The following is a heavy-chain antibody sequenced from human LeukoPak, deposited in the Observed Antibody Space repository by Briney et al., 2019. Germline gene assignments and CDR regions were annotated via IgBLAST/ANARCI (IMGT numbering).Heavy chain of an antibody. CDR3: ARGVGTECSGGSCYSEFGVFDY. J-gene: IGHJ4*02. CDR1: GYTFTGYY. V-gene: IGHV1-2*06. D-gene: IGHD2-15*01. CDR2: INPISGGT. Sequence: ASVKVSCKASGYTFTGYYMHWVRQAPGQGLEYMGRINPISGGTVYAQKFQGRVTMTRDTSTSTVYMELSSLRSEDTALYYCARGVGTECSGGSCYSEFGVFDYWGQGTLVTVSS.